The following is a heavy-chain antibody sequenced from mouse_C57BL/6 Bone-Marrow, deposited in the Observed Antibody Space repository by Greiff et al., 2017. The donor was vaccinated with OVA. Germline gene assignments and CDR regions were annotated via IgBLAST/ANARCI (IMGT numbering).Heavy chain of an antibody. CDR1: GFNIQNTY. D-gene: IGHD2-2*01. J-gene: IGHJ1*03. CDR3: APIYYGSLYWYFDV. CDR2: IDPANGNT. Sequence: VQLQQSVAELVRPGASVKLSCTASGFNIQNTYMHWVKQRPEQGLAWIGRIDPANGNTKYAPKFPGKATITADTSSNTAYLQLSSLTSEDTAIYYCAPIYYGSLYWYFDVWGTGTTVTVSS. V-gene: IGHV14-3*01.